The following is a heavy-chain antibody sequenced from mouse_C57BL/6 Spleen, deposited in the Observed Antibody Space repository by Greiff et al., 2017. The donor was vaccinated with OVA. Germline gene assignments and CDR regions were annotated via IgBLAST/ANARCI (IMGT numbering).Heavy chain of an antibody. CDR2: ISSGGSYT. CDR3: ARHGAVTYFDY. Sequence: EVKLEESGGDLVKPGGSLKLSCAASGFTFSSYGMSWVRQTPDKRLEWVATISSGGSYTYYPDSVKGRFTISRDNAKNTLYLQMSSLKSEDTAMYYCARHGAVTYFDYWGQGTTLTVSS. D-gene: IGHD2-1*01. CDR1: GFTFSSYG. V-gene: IGHV5-6*02. J-gene: IGHJ2*01.